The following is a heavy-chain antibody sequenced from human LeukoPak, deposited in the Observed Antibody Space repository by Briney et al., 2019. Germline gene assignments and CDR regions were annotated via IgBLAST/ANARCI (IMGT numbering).Heavy chain of an antibody. Sequence: GGSLRLSCAASGFTFSSYSMNWVRQAPGKGLEWVSSISTGSSFIYYADSVKGRFTISRDIAKNSLYMQMNSLRAEDTAVYYCARTDYYDKSIDYWGQGTLVTVSS. CDR1: GFTFSSYS. CDR3: ARTDYYDKSIDY. D-gene: IGHD3-22*01. V-gene: IGHV3-21*01. CDR2: ISTGSSFI. J-gene: IGHJ4*02.